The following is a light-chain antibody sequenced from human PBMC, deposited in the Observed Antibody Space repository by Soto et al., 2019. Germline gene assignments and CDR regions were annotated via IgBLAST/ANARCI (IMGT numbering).Light chain of an antibody. CDR3: QQYQNLWT. CDR2: RAS. Sequence: IVMTQSPATLSVSPGERATLSCRAGQTIYSNVAWYQQRPGQAPRLLIYRASTRATGVPARVSGSGSGTEFTLTIRGLQSEDFALYSCQQYQNLWTFGQGSKVEIK. J-gene: IGKJ1*01. V-gene: IGKV3-15*01. CDR1: QTIYSN.